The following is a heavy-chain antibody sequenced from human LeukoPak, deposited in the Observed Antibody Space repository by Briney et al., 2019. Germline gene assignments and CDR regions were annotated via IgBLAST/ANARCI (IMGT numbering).Heavy chain of an antibody. V-gene: IGHV3-30-3*01. CDR3: ARDRGGSYLYYYYYGMDV. Sequence: GGSLRLSCAASGFTFSSYAMHWVRQAPGKGLEWVAVTSYDGTNKYYADSVKGRFTISRDNSKNTLYLQMNSLRAEDTAVYYCARDRGGSYLYYYYYGMDVWGQGTTVTVSS. D-gene: IGHD1-26*01. CDR1: GFTFSSYA. CDR2: TSYDGTNK. J-gene: IGHJ6*02.